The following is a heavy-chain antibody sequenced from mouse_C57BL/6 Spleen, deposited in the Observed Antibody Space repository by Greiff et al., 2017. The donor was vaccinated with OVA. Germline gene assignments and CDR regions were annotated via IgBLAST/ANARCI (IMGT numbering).Heavy chain of an antibody. CDR1: GFTFSDYY. J-gene: IGHJ2*01. CDR2: INYDGSST. CDR3: ARDDWGFDY. V-gene: IGHV5-16*01. D-gene: IGHD4-1*01. Sequence: EVKVVESEGGLVQPGSSMKLSCTASGFTFSDYYMAWVRQVPEKGLEWVANINYDGSSTYYLDSLKSRFIISRDNAKNILYLQMSSLKSEDTATYYCARDDWGFDYGGQGTTLTVSS.